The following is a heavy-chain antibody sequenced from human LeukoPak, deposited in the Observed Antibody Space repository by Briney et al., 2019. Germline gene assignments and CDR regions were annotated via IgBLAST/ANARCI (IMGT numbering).Heavy chain of an antibody. CDR2: ISTTSDYI. CDR1: GFTFSGYS. V-gene: IGHV3-21*01. D-gene: IGHD6-13*01. CDR3: ARGGIYSQGFDY. J-gene: IGHJ4*02. Sequence: GGSLRLSCAASGFTFSGYSMNWVRQAPGKGLEWVSSISTTSDYIHYADSLKGRVAISRDNAKNSLYLQMNSLRAEDTAIYYCARGGIYSQGFDYWGQGSLVTVSS.